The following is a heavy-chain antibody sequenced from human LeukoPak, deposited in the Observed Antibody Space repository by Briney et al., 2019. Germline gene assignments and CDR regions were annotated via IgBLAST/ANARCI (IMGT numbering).Heavy chain of an antibody. V-gene: IGHV4-34*01. J-gene: IGHJ4*02. Sequence: SETLSLTCAVYGGSFSGYYWSWIRQPPGKGLEWIGEINHSGSTNYNPSLKSRVTISVDTSKNQFSLKLSSVTPADTAVYYCSRSQRYCSSNSCYTDDHWGQGTLVTVSS. CDR1: GGSFSGYY. D-gene: IGHD2-2*02. CDR2: INHSGST. CDR3: SRSQRYCSSNSCYTDDH.